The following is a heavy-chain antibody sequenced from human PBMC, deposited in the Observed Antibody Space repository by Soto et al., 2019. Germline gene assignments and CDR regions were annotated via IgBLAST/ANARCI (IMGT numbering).Heavy chain of an antibody. D-gene: IGHD2-2*01. V-gene: IGHV3-23*01. J-gene: IGHJ4*02. Sequence: HPGGSLRLSCAASGFTFSSYAMSWVRQAPGKGLEWVSAISGSGGSTYYADSVKGRFTISRDNSKNTLYLQMNSLRAEDTAVYYCAKGQRYCSSTSCFYYYFDYWGQGTLVTVSS. CDR3: AKGQRYCSSTSCFYYYFDY. CDR2: ISGSGGST. CDR1: GFTFSSYA.